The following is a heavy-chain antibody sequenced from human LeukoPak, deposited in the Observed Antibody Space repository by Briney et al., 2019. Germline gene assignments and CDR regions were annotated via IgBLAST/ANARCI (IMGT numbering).Heavy chain of an antibody. CDR3: ARVGWPGGDQSRYFDY. CDR1: GFTFSNYD. CDR2: IWYDGNNK. Sequence: GGSLRLSRVASGFTFSNYDIHWVRQAPGKGLEWVAVIWYDGNNKLYADSVKGRFTISRDNSKNTLYLQMGSLRPEDMAVYYCARVGWPGGDQSRYFDYWGQGTLVTVSS. J-gene: IGHJ4*02. D-gene: IGHD2-21*01. V-gene: IGHV3-33*01.